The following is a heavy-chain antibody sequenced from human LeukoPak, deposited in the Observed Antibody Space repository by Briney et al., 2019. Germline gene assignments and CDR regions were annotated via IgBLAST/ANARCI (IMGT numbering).Heavy chain of an antibody. D-gene: IGHD2-2*01. CDR3: ARSGTIVVVPAAWLLYMDV. V-gene: IGHV3-23*01. CDR1: GFTFSSYS. CDR2: ISGSGGST. J-gene: IGHJ6*03. Sequence: GGSLRLSCAASGFTFSSYSMNWVRQAPGKGLEWVSAISGSGGSTYYADSVKGRFTISRDNSKNTLYLQMNSLRAEDTAVYYCARSGTIVVVPAAWLLYMDVWGKGTTVTVSS.